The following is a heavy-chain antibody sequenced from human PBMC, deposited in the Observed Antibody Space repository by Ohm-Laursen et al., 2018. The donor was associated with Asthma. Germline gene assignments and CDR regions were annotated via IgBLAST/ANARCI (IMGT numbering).Heavy chain of an antibody. V-gene: IGHV1-2*06. Sequence: VASVKVSCKASGYTFTGYYMNWVRQAPGQGLEWMGRINPNSGGTNYAQKFQGRVTMTRDTSISTAYMELSRLRSDDTAVHYCATDDSSSDAFDIWGQGTMVTVSS. CDR3: ATDDSSSDAFDI. D-gene: IGHD6-6*01. CDR1: GYTFTGYY. J-gene: IGHJ3*02. CDR2: INPNSGGT.